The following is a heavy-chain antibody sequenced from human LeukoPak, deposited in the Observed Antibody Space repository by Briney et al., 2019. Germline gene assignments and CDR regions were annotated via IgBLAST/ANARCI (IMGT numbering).Heavy chain of an antibody. CDR3: AREPTLPEGYFDY. J-gene: IGHJ4*02. Sequence: GGSLRLSCAASGFTVSSNYMSWVRQAPGKGLEWVSVIYSGGSTYYADSVKGRFTISRDNSKNTLYLQMNSLRAEDTAVYYCAREPTLPEGYFDYWGQGTLVTVSS. CDR1: GFTVSSNY. D-gene: IGHD1-1*01. V-gene: IGHV3-66*01. CDR2: IYSGGST.